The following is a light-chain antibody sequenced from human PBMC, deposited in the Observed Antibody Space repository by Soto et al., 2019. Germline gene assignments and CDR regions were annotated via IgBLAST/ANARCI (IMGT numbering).Light chain of an antibody. Sequence: VLTQSPGTLSLSPGERATLFCRAGQSVSSGDLAWYQQKPGQAPRLLIYGASNRATGIPDRFSGSGSGTDFTLTISSLEPEDVAVYYCQQYGSSPWTFGQGTKVEIK. J-gene: IGKJ1*01. V-gene: IGKV3-20*01. CDR2: GAS. CDR1: QSVSSGD. CDR3: QQYGSSPWT.